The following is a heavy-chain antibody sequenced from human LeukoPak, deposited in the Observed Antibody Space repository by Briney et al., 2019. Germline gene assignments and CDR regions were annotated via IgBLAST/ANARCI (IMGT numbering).Heavy chain of an antibody. J-gene: IGHJ2*01. CDR1: GYTFINYG. V-gene: IGHV1-18*04. CDR2: ISAYNGNP. Sequence: ASVTVSCKASGYTFINYGFSWVRQAPGQGLEWMGWISAYNGNPNYLQKFQGRFTMTTDTSTNTVYMELRSLRSDDTAVYYCARVSTNSRVAGYDPQWYFDLWGRGTPVTVSP. CDR3: ARVSTNSRVAGYDPQWYFDL. D-gene: IGHD5-12*01.